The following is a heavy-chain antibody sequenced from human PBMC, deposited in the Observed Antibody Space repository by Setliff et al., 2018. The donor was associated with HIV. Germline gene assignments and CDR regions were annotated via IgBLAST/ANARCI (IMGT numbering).Heavy chain of an antibody. D-gene: IGHD5-18*01. Sequence: SETLSLTCAVSGGTFSLHYYTWIRQSPLRGLEWIGEINHSGTTYYNPSLKSRVTMSVDTSKNHFSLKLSPVTAADTAVYYCARDLSGYSYGSYYYYMDVWGKGTTVTVSS. V-gene: IGHV4-34*01. CDR1: GGTFSLHY. J-gene: IGHJ6*03. CDR2: INHSGTT. CDR3: ARDLSGYSYGSYYYYMDV.